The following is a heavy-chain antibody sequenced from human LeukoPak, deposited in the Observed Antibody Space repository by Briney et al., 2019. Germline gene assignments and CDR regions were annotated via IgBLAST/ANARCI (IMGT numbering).Heavy chain of an antibody. J-gene: IGHJ4*02. CDR3: ARDGDYYDSSGYFSFDY. Sequence: GASVTVSCRASGYTFTSYYMHWVRQAPGQGLEWMGIINPSGGSTSYAQKFQGRVTMTRDTSTSTVYMELSSLRSEDTAVYYCARDGDYYDSSGYFSFDYWGQGTLVTVSS. D-gene: IGHD3-22*01. CDR1: GYTFTSYY. V-gene: IGHV1-46*01. CDR2: INPSGGST.